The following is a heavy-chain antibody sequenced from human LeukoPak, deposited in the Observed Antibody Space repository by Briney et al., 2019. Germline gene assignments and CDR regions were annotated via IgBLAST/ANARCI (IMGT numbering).Heavy chain of an antibody. CDR1: GFTFSSYW. V-gene: IGHV3-74*01. CDR2: ISSDGSST. CDR3: ARNLWPEFDY. J-gene: IGHJ4*02. D-gene: IGHD3-16*01. Sequence: GGSLRLSCAASGFTFSSYWMHWVRQAPGKGLVCVSRISSDGSSTSYADSVKGRFTISRDNAKNTLYLQMNSLRAEDTAVYYCARNLWPEFDYWGQGTLVTASS.